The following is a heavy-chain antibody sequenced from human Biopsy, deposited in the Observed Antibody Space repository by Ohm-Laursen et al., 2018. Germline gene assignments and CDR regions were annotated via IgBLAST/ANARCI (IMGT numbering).Heavy chain of an antibody. CDR3: AREGGGLLPIRLTDF. J-gene: IGHJ4*02. CDR2: INHRGRS. D-gene: IGHD1-26*01. Sequence: TLSLTCEVSGESFSDYYWSWIRQSPGKGLEWIGEINHRGRSSYSPFLQSRVTISVDASKNQFSLNMKSVTAADTAVYFCAREGGGLLPIRLTDFWGPGMMVTVSS. CDR1: GESFSDYY. V-gene: IGHV4-34*01.